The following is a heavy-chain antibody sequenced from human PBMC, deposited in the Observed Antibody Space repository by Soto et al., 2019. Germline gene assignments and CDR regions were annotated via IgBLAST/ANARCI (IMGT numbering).Heavy chain of an antibody. CDR2: IYTSGST. J-gene: IGHJ4*02. CDR3: ARVNIAAAATTVDY. D-gene: IGHD6-13*01. V-gene: IGHV4-4*07. Sequence: TLSLTCTVSGGSISSYYWSWIRQPAGKGLEWIGRIYTSGSTNYNPSLKSRVTMSVDTSKNQFSLKLSSVTAADTAVYYCARVNIAAAATTVDYWGQGTLVTVSS. CDR1: GGSISSYY.